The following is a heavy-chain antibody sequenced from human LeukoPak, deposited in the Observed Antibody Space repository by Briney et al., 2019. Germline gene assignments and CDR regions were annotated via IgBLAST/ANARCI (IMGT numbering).Heavy chain of an antibody. D-gene: IGHD3-16*01. V-gene: IGHV3-23*01. CDR3: AKDPSSIPSYGAYFDY. CDR1: GFTFSSYA. CDR2: ISGSGGST. J-gene: IGHJ4*02. Sequence: GGSLRLSCAASGFTFSSYAMSWVRQAPGKGLEWVSAISGSGGSTYHADSVKGRFTISRDNSKNTLYLQMNSLRAEDTAVYYCAKDPSSIPSYGAYFDYWGQGTLVTVSS.